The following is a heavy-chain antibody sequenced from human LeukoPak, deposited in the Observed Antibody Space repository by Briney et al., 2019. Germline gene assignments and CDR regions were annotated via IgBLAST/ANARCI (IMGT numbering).Heavy chain of an antibody. CDR3: ARVERGIPYIAAGTYYYYYYGMDV. CDR2: INTNTGNP. J-gene: IGHJ6*02. CDR1: GYTFTGYY. D-gene: IGHD6-13*01. Sequence: GASVKVSCKASGYTFTGYYMHWVRQAPGQGLEWMGWINTNTGNPTYAQGFTGRFVFSLDTSVSTAYLQISSLKTEDTAVYYCARVERGIPYIAAGTYYYYYYGMDVWGQGTTVTVSS. V-gene: IGHV7-4-1*02.